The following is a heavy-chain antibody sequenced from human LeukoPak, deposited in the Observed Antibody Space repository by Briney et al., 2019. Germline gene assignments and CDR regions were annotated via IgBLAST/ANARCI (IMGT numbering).Heavy chain of an antibody. J-gene: IGHJ4*02. CDR2: VHSSGNT. CDR1: GGSISDSSFY. Sequence: SETLSLTCTVSGGSISDSSFYWGWIRQSPGKGLEWIGSVHSSGNTNYAPSLNSRVTLSVDTSKNQFSLNLSSVTAADTAVYYCARCLATGGRVGFDYWGQGTLVTVSS. D-gene: IGHD6-13*01. V-gene: IGHV4-39*01. CDR3: ARCLATGGRVGFDY.